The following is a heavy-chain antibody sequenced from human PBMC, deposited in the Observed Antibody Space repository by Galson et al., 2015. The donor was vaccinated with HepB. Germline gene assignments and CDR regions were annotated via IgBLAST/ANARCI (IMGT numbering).Heavy chain of an antibody. J-gene: IGHJ6*02. Sequence: SVKVSCKASGYTFTNYYMHWVRQAPGQGLEWMGVINPSGGSTTHAQKFQGRVIMTRDTSTSTVYMELRSLRSEDTAVYYCARNPYSGSSYRRSQYCGMDVWGQGTTVTVSS. D-gene: IGHD1-26*01. V-gene: IGHV1-46*01. CDR1: GYTFTNYY. CDR3: ARNPYSGSSYRRSQYCGMDV. CDR2: INPSGGST.